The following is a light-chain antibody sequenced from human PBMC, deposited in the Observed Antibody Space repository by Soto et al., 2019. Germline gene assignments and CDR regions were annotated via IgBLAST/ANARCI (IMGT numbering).Light chain of an antibody. CDR1: SSDVGGYNH. Sequence: QSALTQPASVSGSPGQSITISCTGTSSDVGGYNHVSWYQQHPGKAPKLIIYEVRNRPSGVPDRFSGSRSGNTASLTISGLQAEDEADYYCCSYAGSQTWVFGGGTKLTVL. J-gene: IGLJ3*02. V-gene: IGLV2-14*01. CDR2: EVR. CDR3: CSYAGSQTWV.